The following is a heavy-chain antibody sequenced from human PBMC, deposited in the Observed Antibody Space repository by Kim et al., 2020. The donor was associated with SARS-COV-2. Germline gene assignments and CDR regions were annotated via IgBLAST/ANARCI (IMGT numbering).Heavy chain of an antibody. D-gene: IGHD6-19*01. J-gene: IGHJ5*02. CDR1: GGSISSSSYY. V-gene: IGHV4-39*07. CDR2: IYYSGST. Sequence: SETLSLTCTVSGGSISSSSYYWGWIRQPPGKGLEWIGSIYYSGSTYYNPSLKSRVTISVDTSKNQFSLKLSSVTAADTAVYYCARDFLPSSSLRHAGYSSGWYPGVSRFDPWGQGTLVTVSS. CDR3: ARDFLPSSSLRHAGYSSGWYPGVSRFDP.